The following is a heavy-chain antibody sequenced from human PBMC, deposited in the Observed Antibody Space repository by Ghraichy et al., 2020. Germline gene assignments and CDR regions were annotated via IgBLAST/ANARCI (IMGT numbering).Heavy chain of an antibody. V-gene: IGHV3-23*01. Sequence: GGYLRLSCGASGFAFSSYTVNWLRQAPGKGLEWVSGIGGSGLSTYYADSVKGRFTISRDNSRNTLYLQMTSLRAEDTAVYFCARGWAGFGDLKYYFESWGQGTLVTVSS. CDR1: GFAFSSYT. J-gene: IGHJ4*02. CDR2: IGGSGLST. CDR3: ARGWAGFGDLKYYFES. D-gene: IGHD3-10*01.